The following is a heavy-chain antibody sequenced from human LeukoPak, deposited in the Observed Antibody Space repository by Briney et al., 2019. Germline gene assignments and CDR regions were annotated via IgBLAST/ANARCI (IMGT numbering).Heavy chain of an antibody. V-gene: IGHV5-51*01. J-gene: IGHJ3*02. Sequence: GESVKISCKGSGYSFTSHWIGWVRQMPGKGLEWMGIIYPGDSETRYSPSFQGQVTISADKSISTAYLKWRRLKASDTAMYYCARTIFGVDDAFDIWGQGTMVIVSS. D-gene: IGHD3-3*01. CDR2: IYPGDSET. CDR1: GYSFTSHW. CDR3: ARTIFGVDDAFDI.